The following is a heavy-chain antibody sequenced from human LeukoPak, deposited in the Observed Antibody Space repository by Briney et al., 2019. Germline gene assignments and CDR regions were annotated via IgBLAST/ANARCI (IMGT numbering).Heavy chain of an antibody. CDR3: ARALAGGSGSYYYYYYGMDV. CDR1: GVSISGNSYS. CDR2: IYHSGST. J-gene: IGHJ6*02. Sequence: PSQTLSLTCAVSGVSISGNSYSWSWIRQPPGKGLEWIGYIYHSGSTYYNPSLKSRVTISVDRSKNQFSLKLSSVTAADTAVYYCARALAGGSGSYYYYYYGMDVWGQGTTVTVSS. V-gene: IGHV4-30-2*01. D-gene: IGHD3-10*01.